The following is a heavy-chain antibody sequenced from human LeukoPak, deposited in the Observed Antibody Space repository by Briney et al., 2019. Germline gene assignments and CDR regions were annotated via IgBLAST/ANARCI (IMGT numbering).Heavy chain of an antibody. V-gene: IGHV3-23*01. J-gene: IGHJ4*02. D-gene: IGHD3-10*01. CDR1: GFTFSGYA. Sequence: GGSLRLSCAASGFTFSGYAMSWVRQAPGKGLEWVSGISGGGSGTYYADSVKGRFTISRDNSRNTLYLQMNSLRAEDTAVYYCAKRSGGSGTFDYWGQGTLVTVSS. CDR2: ISGGGSGT. CDR3: AKRSGGSGTFDY.